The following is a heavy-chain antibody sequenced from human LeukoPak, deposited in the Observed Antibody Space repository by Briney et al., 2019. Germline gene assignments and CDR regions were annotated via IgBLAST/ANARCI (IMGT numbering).Heavy chain of an antibody. CDR1: GFTFSSYA. J-gene: IGHJ4*02. CDR3: ARDQQQLSIDY. V-gene: IGHV3-30*04. D-gene: IGHD6-13*01. CDR2: ISYDGSNK. Sequence: GGSLRLSCAASGFTFSSYAMHWARQAPGKGLEWVAVISYDGSNKYYADSVKGRFTISRDNSKNTLYLQMNSLRAEDTAVYYCARDQQQLSIDYWGQGTLVTVSS.